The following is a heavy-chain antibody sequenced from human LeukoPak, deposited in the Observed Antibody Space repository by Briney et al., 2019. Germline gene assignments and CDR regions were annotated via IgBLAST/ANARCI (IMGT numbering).Heavy chain of an antibody. D-gene: IGHD2-15*01. J-gene: IGHJ5*02. CDR2: IYPGDSDT. V-gene: IGHV5-51*01. CDR1: GYSFTSYW. CDR3: ARHEGCSGGSCYFWFDP. Sequence: GESLKISCKGSGYSFTSYWSGWVRQMPGKGLEWMGIIYPGDSDTRYSPSFQGQVTISADKSISTAYLQWSSLKASDTAMYYCARHEGCSGGSCYFWFDPWGQGTLVTVSS.